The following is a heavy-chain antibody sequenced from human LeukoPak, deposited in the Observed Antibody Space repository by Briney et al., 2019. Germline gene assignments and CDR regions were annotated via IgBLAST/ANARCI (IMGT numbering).Heavy chain of an antibody. CDR1: GGSISSSSYS. V-gene: IGHV4-39*01. J-gene: IGHJ6*02. CDR2: IYYSGST. D-gene: IGHD2-2*01. Sequence: PSETLSLTCTVSGGSISSSSYSWGWIRQPPGKGLEWIGSIYYSGSTYYNPSLKSRVTISVDTSKNQFSLKLSSVTAADTAVYYCAGGPLGYCSSTSCYPRYYYYYGMDVWGQGTTVTVSS. CDR3: AGGPLGYCSSTSCYPRYYYYYGMDV.